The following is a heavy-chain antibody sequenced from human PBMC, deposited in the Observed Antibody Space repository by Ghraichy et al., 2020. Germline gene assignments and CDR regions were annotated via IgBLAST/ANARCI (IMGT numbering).Heavy chain of an antibody. CDR3: TTAGHYYDSRYFDY. Sequence: GGSLRLSCAASGFTFSNAWMSWVRQAPGKGLEWVGRIYSKTDGGTTDYAAPVKGRFTISREDSKNTLYLQMNSLKTDDTAMYYCTTAGHYYDSRYFDYWGQGTLVIVSS. V-gene: IGHV3-15*01. CDR2: IYSKTDGGTT. CDR1: GFTFSNAW. J-gene: IGHJ4*02. D-gene: IGHD3-22*01.